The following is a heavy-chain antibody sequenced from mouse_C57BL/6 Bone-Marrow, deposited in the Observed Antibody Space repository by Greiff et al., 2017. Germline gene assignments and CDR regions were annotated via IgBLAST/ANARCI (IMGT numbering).Heavy chain of an antibody. V-gene: IGHV5-4*01. J-gene: IGHJ4*01. CDR1: GFTFSSYA. CDR3: ARDRISNYFYYARDY. D-gene: IGHD2-5*01. CDR2: ISDGGSYT. Sequence: EVKVEESGGGLVKPGGSLKLSCAASGFTFSSYAMSWVRQTPEKRLEWVATISDGGSYTYYPDNVKGRFTISRDNAKNNLYLQMSHLKSEDTAMYYCARDRISNYFYYARDYWGQGTSVTVSS.